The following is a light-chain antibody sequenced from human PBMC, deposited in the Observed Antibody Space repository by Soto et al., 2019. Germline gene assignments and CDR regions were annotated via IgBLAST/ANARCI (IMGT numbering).Light chain of an antibody. CDR3: QKANSFPIT. CDR2: DAS. J-gene: IGKJ5*01. Sequence: DIEMTQSPSSLSASVGNRVTITCRASQSISTYLNWYQKKPGKAPNLLIYDASRLQSGVPSRFSGSGYGTDFTLTISSLQPEDFATYYCQKANSFPITCGKGTRRAIK. CDR1: QSISTY. V-gene: IGKV1-39*01.